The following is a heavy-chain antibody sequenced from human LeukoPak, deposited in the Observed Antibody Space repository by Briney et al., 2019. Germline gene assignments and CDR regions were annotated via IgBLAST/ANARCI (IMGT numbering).Heavy chain of an antibody. CDR2: IYSGDST. CDR3: ARLVVPAAYFDY. CDR1: GITVRSNY. Sequence: GGSLRLSCAASGITVRSNYMFWVRQAPGKGLEWVSLIYSGDSTYYADSVKGRFTISRDTSKNKVYLQMNSLRAEDTAVYYCARLVVPAAYFDYWGQGTLVTVSS. J-gene: IGHJ4*02. D-gene: IGHD2-2*01. V-gene: IGHV3-66*02.